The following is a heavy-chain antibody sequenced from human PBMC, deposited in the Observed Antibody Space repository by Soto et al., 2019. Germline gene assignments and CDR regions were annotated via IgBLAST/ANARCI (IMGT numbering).Heavy chain of an antibody. CDR2: ISAKGTT. V-gene: IGHV4-4*07. CDR1: GDSMSNYY. J-gene: IGHJ6*02. CDR3: ARDQCSSTSCYLPTSFYYYYYGMDV. D-gene: IGHD2-2*01. Sequence: QVQLQESGPGLVEPSETLSLTCSVSGDSMSNYYWSWIRQSAEKGLEWIGRISAKGTTTYISSLKSRLTLSVDTSKNQFSLSLKFVTAADTAVYFCARDQCSSTSCYLPTSFYYYYYGMDVWGQGTTVTVSS.